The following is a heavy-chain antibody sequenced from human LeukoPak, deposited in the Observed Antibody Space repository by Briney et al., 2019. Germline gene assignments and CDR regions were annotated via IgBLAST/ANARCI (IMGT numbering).Heavy chain of an antibody. CDR2: IYYSGST. D-gene: IGHD5-18*01. CDR1: GXSVSSGSYY. J-gene: IGHJ4*02. V-gene: IGHV4-61*01. CDR3: ARAGYSYGYLPDY. Sequence: SETLSLTCTVSGXSVSSGSYYWSWIRQPPGKGLEWIGYIYYSGSTNYNPSLKSRVTISVDTSKNQFSLKLSSVTAADTAVYYCARAGYSYGYLPDYWGQGTLVTVSS.